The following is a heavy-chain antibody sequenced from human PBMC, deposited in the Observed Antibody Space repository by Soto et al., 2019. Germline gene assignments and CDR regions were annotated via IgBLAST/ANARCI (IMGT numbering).Heavy chain of an antibody. D-gene: IGHD1-26*01. CDR3: AKVGGSHYYYGMDV. CDR1: GYTFTSYD. Sequence: GASVKLSCKASGYTFTSYDINWVRQATGQGLEWMGWMNPDSGHTGYAQKFQGRVTMTRDTSISTAYMELSSLMSDDTAVYYCAKVGGSHYYYGMDVWGQGTTVTVSS. V-gene: IGHV1-8*01. J-gene: IGHJ6*02. CDR2: MNPDSGHT.